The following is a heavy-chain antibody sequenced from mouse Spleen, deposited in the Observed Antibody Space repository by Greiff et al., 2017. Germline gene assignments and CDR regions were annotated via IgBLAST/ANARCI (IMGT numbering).Heavy chain of an antibody. D-gene: IGHD4-1*01. CDR3: TRQKTGTNGYFDY. CDR2: IYPGSGST. J-gene: IGHJ2*01. CDR1: GYTFTSYW. V-gene: IGHV1S22*01. Sequence: LQQPGSELVRPGASVKLSCKASGYTFTSYWMHWVKQRPGQGLEWIGNIYPGSGSTNYDEKFKSKATLTVDTSSSTAYMQLSSLTSEDSAVYYCTRQKTGTNGYFDYWGQGTTLTVSS.